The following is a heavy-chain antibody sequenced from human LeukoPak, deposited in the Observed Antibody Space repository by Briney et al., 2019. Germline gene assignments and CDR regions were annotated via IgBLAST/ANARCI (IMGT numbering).Heavy chain of an antibody. D-gene: IGHD6-13*01. CDR2: MKYDGSEK. Sequence: GGSLRLSCAASGFTFSSYWMNWVRQAPGKGLEWVANMKYDGSEKDYVDSVKGRFTISRDNAKNSLYLQMNSLRAEDTAVYYCARDIAAAGLFFDYWGQGTLVTVSS. CDR1: GFTFSSYW. V-gene: IGHV3-7*01. CDR3: ARDIAAAGLFFDY. J-gene: IGHJ4*02.